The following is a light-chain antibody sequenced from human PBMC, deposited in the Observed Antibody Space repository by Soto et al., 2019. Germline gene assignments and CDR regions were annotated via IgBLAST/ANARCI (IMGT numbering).Light chain of an antibody. V-gene: IGLV1-51*01. CDR1: TSNIGNNY. CDR3: ATWDSSLSAAG. J-gene: IGLJ1*01. CDR2: DND. Sequence: QSVLTQPPSVSAAPGQKVTISCSGSTSNIGNNYVSWYQHLPGTAPKLLIYDNDNQPSGIPDRFSGSKSGTSATLGITGLQTGDEADYYCATWDSSLSAAGFGPGTKLTVL.